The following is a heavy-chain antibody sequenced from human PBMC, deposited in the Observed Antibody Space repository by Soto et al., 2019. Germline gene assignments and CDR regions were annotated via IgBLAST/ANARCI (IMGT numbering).Heavy chain of an antibody. CDR3: ARHRPYCSSTSCYKGVYYYYGMDV. CDR1: GYSFTSYW. V-gene: IGHV5-51*01. J-gene: IGHJ6*02. D-gene: IGHD2-2*01. CDR2: IYPGDSDT. Sequence: GESLKISCKGSGYSFTSYWIGWVRQMPGKGLEWMGIIYPGDSDTRYSPSFQGQVTISADKSISTAYLQWSSLKASDTAMYYCARHRPYCSSTSCYKGVYYYYGMDVWGQGTTVPVSS.